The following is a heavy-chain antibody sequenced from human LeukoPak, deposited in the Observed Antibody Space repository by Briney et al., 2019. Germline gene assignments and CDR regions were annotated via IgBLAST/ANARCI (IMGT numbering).Heavy chain of an antibody. CDR2: INPNSGGT. V-gene: IGHV1-2*02. Sequence: GASVKVSCRASGYTFTGYYMHWVRQAPGQGLEWMGWINPNSGGTNYAQKFQGRVTMTRDTSISTAYMELSRLRSDDTAVYYCARDLIWFGELFAWGQGTLVTVSS. CDR3: ARDLIWFGELFA. J-gene: IGHJ5*02. CDR1: GYTFTGYY. D-gene: IGHD3-10*01.